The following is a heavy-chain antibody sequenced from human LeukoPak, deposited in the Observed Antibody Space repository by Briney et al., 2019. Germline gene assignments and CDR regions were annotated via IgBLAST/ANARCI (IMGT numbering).Heavy chain of an antibody. CDR2: INPSGDST. CDR1: GYTFTSYY. CDR3: AREGRRWNYGMDV. D-gene: IGHD1-1*01. Sequence: PGASVKVSCKASGYTFTSYYMHWVRQAPGQGLEWMGIINPSGDSTSYAQKFQGRVTMTRDTSTSTVYMELSSLRSEDTAVYYCAREGRRWNYGMDVWGKGTTVTVSS. V-gene: IGHV1-46*01. J-gene: IGHJ6*04.